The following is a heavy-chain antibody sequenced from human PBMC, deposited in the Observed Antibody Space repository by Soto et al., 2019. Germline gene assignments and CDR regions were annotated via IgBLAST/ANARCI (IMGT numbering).Heavy chain of an antibody. D-gene: IGHD1-1*01. Sequence: SVKVSWKAAGFAFSTTSVQWVRQARGQRLEWMGWIVIGSGNTKYAQRFQERVTFSRDMSTSTAYMELNSLTSEDTAMYYCAAVPGDFDCWGQGTLVTVSS. CDR3: AAVPGDFDC. V-gene: IGHV1-58*01. CDR2: IVIGSGNT. CDR1: GFAFSTTS. J-gene: IGHJ4*02.